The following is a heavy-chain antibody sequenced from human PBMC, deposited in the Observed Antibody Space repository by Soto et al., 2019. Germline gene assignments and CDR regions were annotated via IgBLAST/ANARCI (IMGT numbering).Heavy chain of an antibody. V-gene: IGHV1-3*01. CDR3: ARNRGTYSLDY. J-gene: IGHJ4*02. D-gene: IGHD2-15*01. Sequence: QVPGQRPEWMGWINVDYGNTKYSQNLQGRVTISSDASATTVYMALSGLTPEDTAVYYCARNRGTYSLDYWGQGTLVTVSS. CDR2: INVDYGNT.